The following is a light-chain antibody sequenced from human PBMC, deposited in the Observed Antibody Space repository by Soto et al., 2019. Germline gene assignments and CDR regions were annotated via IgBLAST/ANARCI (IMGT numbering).Light chain of an antibody. CDR3: HQRYNWPRVT. CDR2: DVA. Sequence: EIVLTQTPPWLCLSPAEIVARACRARPSVNNSFAWSQQEPGQPPWILIYDVANRATAITARFSGSGSGADVTLTITSMQPEDVAVYFFHQRYNWPRVTFGQGTRLEIK. J-gene: IGKJ5*01. CDR1: PSVNNS. V-gene: IGKV3-11*01.